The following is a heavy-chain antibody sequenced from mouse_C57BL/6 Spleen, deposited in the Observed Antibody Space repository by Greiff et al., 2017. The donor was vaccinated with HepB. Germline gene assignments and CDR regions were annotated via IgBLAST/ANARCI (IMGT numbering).Heavy chain of an antibody. V-gene: IGHV1-15*01. CDR3: TRDTVVARYYFDY. CDR2: IDPETGGT. J-gene: IGHJ2*01. D-gene: IGHD1-1*01. Sequence: QVQLQQSGAELVRPGASVTLSCKASGYTFTDYEMHWVKQTPVHGLEWIGAIDPETGGTAYNQKFKGKAILTADKSSSTAYMELRSLTSEDSAVYYCTRDTVVARYYFDYWGQGTTLTVSS. CDR1: GYTFTDYE.